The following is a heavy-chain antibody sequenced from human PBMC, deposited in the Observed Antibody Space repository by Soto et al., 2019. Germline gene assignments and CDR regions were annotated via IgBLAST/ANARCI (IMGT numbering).Heavy chain of an antibody. CDR3: AKSSGRYDSTGYYGYYYYGMDV. CDR1: GFSFNTYA. Sequence: EVQLLESGGGLVQPGGSLRLSCAASGFSFNTYAMTWVRQAPGQGLEWVSAISGSGGSTYYADSVKGRFTISRDNSKKTVNLQMNSLRAEDTAVYYCAKSSGRYDSTGYYGYYYYGMDVWGQGTTVTVSS. V-gene: IGHV3-23*01. D-gene: IGHD3-22*01. CDR2: ISGSGGST. J-gene: IGHJ6*02.